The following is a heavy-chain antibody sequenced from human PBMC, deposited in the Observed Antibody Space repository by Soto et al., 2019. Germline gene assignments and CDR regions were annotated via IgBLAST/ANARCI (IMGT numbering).Heavy chain of an antibody. J-gene: IGHJ4*02. CDR3: AKDLRRAYSSYDFVDY. V-gene: IGHV3-23*01. CDR1: GFTFSCCA. CDR2: INDNGVNT. D-gene: IGHD5-12*01. Sequence: GSLRLSCAASGFTFSCCAMSWVRQAPGKGLEWVSTINDNGVNTYHADSVKGRFTISRDNSKNTLYLQMNSLRAEDTAVYYCAKDLRRAYSSYDFVDYWGQGTLVTVSS.